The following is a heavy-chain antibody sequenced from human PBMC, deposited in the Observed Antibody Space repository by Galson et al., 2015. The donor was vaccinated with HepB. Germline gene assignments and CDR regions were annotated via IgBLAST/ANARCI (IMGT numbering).Heavy chain of an antibody. Sequence: SVKVSCKASGGTFSSYTISWVRQAPGQGLEWMGRIIPILGIANYAQEFQGRVTITADKSTSTAYMELSSLRSEDTAVYYCARGGDNSGYSRSFDYWGQGTLVTVSS. D-gene: IGHD5-12*01. CDR3: ARGGDNSGYSRSFDY. CDR2: IIPILGIA. J-gene: IGHJ4*02. CDR1: GGTFSSYT. V-gene: IGHV1-69*02.